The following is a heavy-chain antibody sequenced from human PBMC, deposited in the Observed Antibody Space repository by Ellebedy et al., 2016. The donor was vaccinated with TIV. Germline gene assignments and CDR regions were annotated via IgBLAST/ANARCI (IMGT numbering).Heavy chain of an antibody. V-gene: IGHV1-3*01. J-gene: IGHJ6*02. CDR3: ASARNYYDSSGYYQKAYGMDV. CDR2: LHGGNGTT. Sequence: AASVKVSCKASGYTFTTYAIHWVRQAPGQGLECMGWLHGGNGTTKYSQKFQGSVTITRDTSASTAYMELSSLRSEDTAVYYCASARNYYDSSGYYQKAYGMDVWGQGTTVTVSS. CDR1: GYTFTTYA. D-gene: IGHD3-22*01.